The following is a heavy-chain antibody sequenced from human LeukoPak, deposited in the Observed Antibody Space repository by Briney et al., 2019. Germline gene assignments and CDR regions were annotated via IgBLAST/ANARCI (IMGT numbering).Heavy chain of an antibody. CDR3: AREDYGDYGAEGMDV. Sequence: PGGSLRLSCAASGFTVSSNYMNWVRQAPGKGLEWVSYISSSGSTIYYADSVKGRFTISRDNAKNSLYLQMNSLRAEDTAVYYCAREDYGDYGAEGMDVWGQGTTVTVSS. CDR1: GFTVSSNY. V-gene: IGHV3-48*03. J-gene: IGHJ6*02. D-gene: IGHD4-17*01. CDR2: ISSSGSTI.